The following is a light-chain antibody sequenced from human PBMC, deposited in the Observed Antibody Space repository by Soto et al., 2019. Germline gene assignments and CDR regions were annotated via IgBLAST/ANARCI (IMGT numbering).Light chain of an antibody. Sequence: QSALTQPPSASGSPGQSVAISCTGTSSDVGAYNYVSWYQQHPGKAPKLLIYEVSKRPSGVPDRFSGSKSGNTASLTVSGLQAEDEADYYCTSYAGDTNLGVVGGGTQLTVL. CDR3: TSYAGDTNLGV. CDR2: EVS. CDR1: SSDVGAYNY. J-gene: IGLJ3*02. V-gene: IGLV2-8*01.